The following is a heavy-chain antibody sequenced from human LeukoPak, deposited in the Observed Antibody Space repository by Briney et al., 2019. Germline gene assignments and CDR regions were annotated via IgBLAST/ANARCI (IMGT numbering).Heavy chain of an antibody. D-gene: IGHD2-21*01. CDR3: ARDWRVASYYYYGMDV. J-gene: IGHJ6*02. V-gene: IGHV3-53*01. Sequence: GGSLRLSCAASGFTVSSNYMSWVRQAPGKGLEWVSVVYSGGSTYYADSVKGRFTISRDNSKNTLYPQMNSLRAEDTAVYYCARDWRVASYYYYGMDVWGQGTTVTVSS. CDR1: GFTVSSNY. CDR2: VYSGGST.